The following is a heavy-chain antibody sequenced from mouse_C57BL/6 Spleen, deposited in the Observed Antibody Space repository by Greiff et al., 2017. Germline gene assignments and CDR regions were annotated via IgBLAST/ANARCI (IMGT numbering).Heavy chain of an antibody. J-gene: IGHJ3*01. CDR3: ARPLYYGSSYDGFAY. D-gene: IGHD1-1*01. CDR2: ISSGSSTI. CDR1: GFTFSDYG. Sequence: EVKVIESGGGLVKPGGSLKLSCAASGFTFSDYGMHWVRQAPEKGLAWVAYISSGSSTIYYADEVKGRFTISRDNAKNTLFLQMTSLRSEDTAMYYCARPLYYGSSYDGFAYWGQGTLVTVSA. V-gene: IGHV5-17*01.